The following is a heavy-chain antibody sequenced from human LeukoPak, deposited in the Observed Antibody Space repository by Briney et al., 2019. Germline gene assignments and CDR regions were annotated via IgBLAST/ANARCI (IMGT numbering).Heavy chain of an antibody. CDR1: GGTFSSYA. J-gene: IGHJ6*02. CDR3: ARKVGAGRSLYYYYGMDV. CDR2: IIPIFGTA. V-gene: IGHV1-69*05. D-gene: IGHD1-14*01. Sequence: EASVKVSCKASGGTFSSYAISWVRQAPGQGLEWMGGIIPIFGTANYAQKFQGRVTITRDTSASTAYMELSSLRSEDTAVYYCARKVGAGRSLYYYYGMDVWGQGTTVTVSS.